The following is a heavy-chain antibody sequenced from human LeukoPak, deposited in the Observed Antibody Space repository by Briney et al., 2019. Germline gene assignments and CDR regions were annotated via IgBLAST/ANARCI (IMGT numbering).Heavy chain of an antibody. CDR1: GITFDDYG. D-gene: IGHD3-10*01. Sequence: GGSLRLSCAASGITFDDYGMSWVRQAPGKGLEWVSYISSSGSTIYYADSVKGRFTISRDNAKNSLYLQMNSLTAEDAAVYYCARAGYYYGSGSLYYFDYWGQGTLVTVSS. CDR2: ISSSGSTI. CDR3: ARAGYYYGSGSLYYFDY. V-gene: IGHV3-48*03. J-gene: IGHJ4*02.